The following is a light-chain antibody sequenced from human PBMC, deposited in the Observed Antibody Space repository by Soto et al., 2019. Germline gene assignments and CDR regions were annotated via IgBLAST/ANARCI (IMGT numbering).Light chain of an antibody. CDR2: WAS. V-gene: IGKV4-1*01. CDR1: QSVFYSSNNKNY. Sequence: DIVLTQSPDSLAVSLGERATINCKSSQSVFYSSNNKNYLDWYQQKPGQPPKLLIYWASTRESGVPDRFSGSGSETDFTLTVSSLQAEDVAVYYCQQYYSIPRTFGQGTKVEIK. J-gene: IGKJ1*01. CDR3: QQYYSIPRT.